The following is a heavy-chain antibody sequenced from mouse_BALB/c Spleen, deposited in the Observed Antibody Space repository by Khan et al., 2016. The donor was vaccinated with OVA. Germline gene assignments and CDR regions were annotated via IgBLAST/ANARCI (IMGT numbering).Heavy chain of an antibody. D-gene: IGHD1-1*01. Sequence: EVQLQQSGPELVKPGASVKIPCKASGYTFTDYNMDWVKQSHGKSLEWIGDITPNNGGTIYNQRFKGKATLTVDKSSSTAYMELRSLTSEDTAVYYCTRGGHGSPFDSWGQGTTLTVSS. CDR2: ITPNNGGT. J-gene: IGHJ2*01. CDR3: TRGGHGSPFDS. V-gene: IGHV1-18*01. CDR1: GYTFTDYN.